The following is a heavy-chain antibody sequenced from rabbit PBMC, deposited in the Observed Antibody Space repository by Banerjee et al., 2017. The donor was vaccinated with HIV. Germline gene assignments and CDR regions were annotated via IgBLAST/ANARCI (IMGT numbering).Heavy chain of an antibody. D-gene: IGHD6-1*01. CDR3: ARWTYDDGSMDL. J-gene: IGHJ6*01. Sequence: QEQLEESGGDLVKPEGSLTLTCTASGFSFSYYWMSWVRQAPGKGLEWIACIVTSSSGNTYYATWAKGRFTISKASSTTVTLQLRSLTAADTATYLCARWTYDDGSMDLWGRAPSSPS. CDR1: GFSFSYYW. V-gene: IGHV1S45*01. CDR2: IVTSSSGNT.